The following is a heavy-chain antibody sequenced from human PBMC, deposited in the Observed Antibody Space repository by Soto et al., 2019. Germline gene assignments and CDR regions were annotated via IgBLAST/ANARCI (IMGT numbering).Heavy chain of an antibody. V-gene: IGHV1-69*06. Sequence: QVQLVQSGAEVKTPGSSLKVSCKVSGSRFSNYVISWVRQAPGHGLEWLGRIIPIFNSTKYAQNFQGKVSITEDKSTSTASLELSSLRSDDMAGYYCAREGRGKKAGYNGLVSLGYWGQGTLVTVSS. CDR2: IIPIFNST. CDR1: GSRFSNYV. CDR3: AREGRGKKAGYNGLVSLGY. D-gene: IGHD2-2*02. J-gene: IGHJ4*02.